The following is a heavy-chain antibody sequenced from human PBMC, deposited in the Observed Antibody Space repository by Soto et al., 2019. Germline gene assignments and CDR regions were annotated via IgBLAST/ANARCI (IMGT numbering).Heavy chain of an antibody. CDR3: ATHCSSTSCYYTFDP. J-gene: IGHJ5*02. CDR1: GGSFSSYY. V-gene: IGHV4-34*01. CDR2: INHNGST. Sequence: QVQLQQWGAGLLKPSETLSLTCAVYGGSFSSYYWSWIRQPPGKGLEWIGQINHNGSTDYNPSLKSPVTISVDPSKNHFSQRLSSVTAADTAMYYCATHCSSTSCYYTFDPWGQGTLVTVSS. D-gene: IGHD2-2*01.